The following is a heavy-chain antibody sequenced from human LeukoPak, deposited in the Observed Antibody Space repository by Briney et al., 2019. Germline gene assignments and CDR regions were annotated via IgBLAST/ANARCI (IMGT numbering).Heavy chain of an antibody. CDR3: VREGQVADTVFFPY. CDR1: GYTFINYG. Sequence: ASVTVSCKASGYTFINYGFSWVRQAPGQGLEWMGWVSAYNGNTIYAQNLQGRVTMTRDTSTHTAYMELRSLRFDDTAVYYCVREGQVADTVFFPYWGQGTLVTVSS. D-gene: IGHD5-12*01. CDR2: VSAYNGNT. J-gene: IGHJ1*01. V-gene: IGHV1-18*01.